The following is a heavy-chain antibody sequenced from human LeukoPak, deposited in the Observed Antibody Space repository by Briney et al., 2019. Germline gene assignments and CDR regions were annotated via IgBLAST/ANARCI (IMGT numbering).Heavy chain of an antibody. CDR2: ISWNSGSI. CDR3: AKDMFAVVVGYNWFDP. D-gene: IGHD2-15*01. CDR1: GFTFDDYA. J-gene: IGHJ5*02. Sequence: PGRSLRLSCAASGFTFDDYAMHWVRQAPGKGLEWVPGISWNSGSIGYADSVKGRFTISRDNAKNSLYLQMNSLRAEDTALYYCAKDMFAVVVGYNWFDPWGQGTLVTVSS. V-gene: IGHV3-9*01.